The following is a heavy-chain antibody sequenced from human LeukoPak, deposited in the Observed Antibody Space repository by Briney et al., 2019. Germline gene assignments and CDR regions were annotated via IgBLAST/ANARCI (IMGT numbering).Heavy chain of an antibody. CDR3: AKEADIAARPYFDY. V-gene: IGHV3-43*02. CDR2: ISGDGGST. Sequence: QPVGSLRLSCAASGFTFDDYAMHWVRQAPGKGLEWVSLISGDGGSTYYADSVKGRFTISRDNSKNSLYLQMNSLRTEDTALYYCAKEADIAARPYFDYWGQGTLVTVSS. D-gene: IGHD6-6*01. CDR1: GFTFDDYA. J-gene: IGHJ4*02.